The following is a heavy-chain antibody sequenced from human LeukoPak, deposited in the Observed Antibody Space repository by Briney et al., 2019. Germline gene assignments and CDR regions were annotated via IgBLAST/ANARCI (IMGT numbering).Heavy chain of an antibody. V-gene: IGHV4-39*07. CDR2: IYHSGST. CDR3: ARVRSGYSYGPFDY. D-gene: IGHD5-18*01. Sequence: SKTLSLTCTVSGGSIISTSFYWGWIRQPPGKGLAWLGSIYHSGSTYDNPSLKSRVTISVDTSKNQFSLILSSVTAADTAVYHCARVRSGYSYGPFDYWGQGTLVTVSS. CDR1: GGSIISTSFY. J-gene: IGHJ4*02.